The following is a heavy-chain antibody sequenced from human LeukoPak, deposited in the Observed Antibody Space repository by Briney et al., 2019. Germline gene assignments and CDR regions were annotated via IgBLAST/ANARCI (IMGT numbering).Heavy chain of an antibody. CDR3: ARAQIIETTYYFDY. V-gene: IGHV3-20*04. CDR1: GFTFDDYG. J-gene: IGHJ4*02. D-gene: IGHD2/OR15-2a*01. Sequence: GRSLRLSCAASGFTFDDYGMSWVRQAPGKGLEWVSGINWNGGSTGYADSVKGRFTISRDNAKNSLYLQMNSLRAEDTALYYCARAQIIETTYYFDYWGQGTLVTVSS. CDR2: INWNGGST.